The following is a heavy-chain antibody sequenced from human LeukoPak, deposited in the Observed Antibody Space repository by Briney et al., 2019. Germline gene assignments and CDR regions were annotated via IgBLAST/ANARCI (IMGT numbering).Heavy chain of an antibody. Sequence: ASVKVSCKASGGTFSSYAISWVRQAPGQGLEWMGIINPSGGSTSYAQKFQGRVTMTRDTSTSTVYMELSSLRSEDTAVYYCARVAYYYDSGLDYWGQGTLVTVSS. D-gene: IGHD3-22*01. J-gene: IGHJ4*02. CDR1: GGTFSSYA. CDR2: INPSGGST. CDR3: ARVAYYYDSGLDY. V-gene: IGHV1-46*01.